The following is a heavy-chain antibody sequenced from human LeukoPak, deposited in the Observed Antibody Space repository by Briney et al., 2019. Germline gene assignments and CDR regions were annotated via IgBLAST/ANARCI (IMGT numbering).Heavy chain of an antibody. V-gene: IGHV1-24*01. CDR2: FDPEDGET. CDR1: GYTLTELS. Sequence: ASVKVPCKVSGYTLTELSMHWVRQAPGKGLEWMGGFDPEDGETIYAQKFQGRVTMTEDTSTDTAYMELSSLRSEDTAVYYCTTIRPYSSSSNDYWGQGTLVTVSA. D-gene: IGHD6-6*01. CDR3: TTIRPYSSSSNDY. J-gene: IGHJ4*02.